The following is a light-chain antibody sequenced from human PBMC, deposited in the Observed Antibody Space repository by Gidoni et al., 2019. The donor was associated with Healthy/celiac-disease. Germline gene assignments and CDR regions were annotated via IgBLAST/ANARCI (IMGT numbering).Light chain of an antibody. J-gene: IGKJ4*01. CDR3: QQRSNWPPLT. CDR2: DAS. CDR1: QSVSSY. Sequence: EIVLTQSPATLSLSPGERATLSCMASQSVSSYLAWYQQKPGQAPRLLIYDASNRATGIPARFSGSESGTDFTLTISSLEPEDFAVYYCQQRSNWPPLTFGGGTKVEIK. V-gene: IGKV3-11*01.